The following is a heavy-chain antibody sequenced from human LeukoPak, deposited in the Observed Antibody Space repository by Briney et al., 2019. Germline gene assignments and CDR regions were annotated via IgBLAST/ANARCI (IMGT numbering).Heavy chain of an antibody. Sequence: GGSLRLSCAASGFIFSSYTMNWVRQAPGKGLEWVSSITSGSSYIYYADSVKGRFTISRDNAKNSLYLQMNSLRAEDTAVYYCARVMVRGVTSYFYYDMDVWGPGTTVTVSS. J-gene: IGHJ6*02. CDR3: ARVMVRGVTSYFYYDMDV. CDR1: GFIFSSYT. CDR2: ITSGSSYI. V-gene: IGHV3-21*01. D-gene: IGHD3-10*01.